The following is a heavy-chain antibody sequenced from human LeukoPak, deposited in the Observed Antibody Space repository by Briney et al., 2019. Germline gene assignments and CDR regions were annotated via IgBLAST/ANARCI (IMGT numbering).Heavy chain of an antibody. CDR2: VYHSGTT. V-gene: IGHV4-38-2*02. J-gene: IGHJ4*02. Sequence: PSETLSLTCAVSGYSISSGYYWDWIRQPPGKGLEWIGTVYHSGTTFYNSSLKSRITISVDTSKNQFSLKLSSVTAADTAVYFCARDERFGVLNFGGQGTLVTVSS. CDR3: ARDERFGVLNF. CDR1: GYSISSGYY. D-gene: IGHD3-16*01.